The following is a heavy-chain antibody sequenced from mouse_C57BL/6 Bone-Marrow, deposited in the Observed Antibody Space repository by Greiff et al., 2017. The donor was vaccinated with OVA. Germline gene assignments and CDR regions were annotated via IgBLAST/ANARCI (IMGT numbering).Heavy chain of an antibody. CDR3: ASAVFAY. CDR2: IDPSDSYT. J-gene: IGHJ3*01. V-gene: IGHV1-50*01. Sequence: QVQLKQPGAELVKPGASVKLSCKASGYTFTSYWMQWVKQRPGQGLEWIGEIDPSDSYTNYNQKFKGKATLTVDTSSSTAYMQLSSLTSEGSAVYYCASAVFAYWGQGTLVTVSA. CDR1: GYTFTSYW.